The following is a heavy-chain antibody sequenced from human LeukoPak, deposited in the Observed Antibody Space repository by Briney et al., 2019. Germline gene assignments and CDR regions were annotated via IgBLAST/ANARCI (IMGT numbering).Heavy chain of an antibody. CDR3: ARGGHSSAFFDY. CDR1: GFTFSIYA. V-gene: IGHV3-23*01. CDR2: ISGSGGST. Sequence: GESLKISCAASGFTFSIYAMSWVRQAPGKGLEWVSTISGSGGSTYYADSVRGRFTISRDNSKNTLYLQMNSLRAEDTAVYYCARGGHSSAFFDYWGQGTLVTVSS. J-gene: IGHJ4*02. D-gene: IGHD3-22*01.